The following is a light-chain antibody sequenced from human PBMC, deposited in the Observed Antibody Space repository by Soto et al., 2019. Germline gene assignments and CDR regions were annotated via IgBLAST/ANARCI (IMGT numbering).Light chain of an antibody. V-gene: IGLV2-11*01. Sequence: QSVLTQPRSVSGSPGQSVTISCTGTRSDVGSYNYVSWYQQHPGKAPKLMIYDVSKRPSGVPDRFSGSKSGNTASLTISGLQADDEADYYCCSYAGNYILVFGGGTKVTVL. CDR3: CSYAGNYILV. CDR2: DVS. CDR1: RSDVGSYNY. J-gene: IGLJ3*02.